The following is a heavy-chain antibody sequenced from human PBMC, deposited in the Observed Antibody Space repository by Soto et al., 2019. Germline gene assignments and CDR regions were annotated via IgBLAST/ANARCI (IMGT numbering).Heavy chain of an antibody. V-gene: IGHV3-30-3*01. D-gene: IGHD4-17*01. CDR1: GFTFSSYA. CDR3: ASRDYGDRTTDY. CDR2: ISYDGSNK. J-gene: IGHJ4*02. Sequence: QVQLVESGGGVVQPGRSLRLSCAASGFTFSSYAMHWVRQAPGKGLEWVAVISYDGSNKYYADSVKGRFTISRDNSKNTRYLQRNSLRAEDTAVYYCASRDYGDRTTDYWGQGTLVTVSS.